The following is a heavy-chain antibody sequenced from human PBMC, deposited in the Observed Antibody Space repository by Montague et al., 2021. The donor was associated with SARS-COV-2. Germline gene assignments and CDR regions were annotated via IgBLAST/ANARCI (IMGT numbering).Heavy chain of an antibody. CDR3: AADYGERDWFDP. J-gene: IGHJ5*02. V-gene: IGHV4-39*01. D-gene: IGHD4-17*01. CDR1: GGSISSSSYY. CDR2: IYYSGST. Sequence: SETLSLTCTVSGGSISSSSYYWGWIRQPPGKGLEWIGSIYYSGSTYYNPSLKSRVTISEDTSKNQFSLKLSSVTAADTAVYYCAADYGERDWFDPWGQGTLVTVSS.